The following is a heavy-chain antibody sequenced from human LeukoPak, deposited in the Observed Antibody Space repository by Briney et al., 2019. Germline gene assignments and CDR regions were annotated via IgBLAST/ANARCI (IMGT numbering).Heavy chain of an antibody. CDR3: ARDPDASGADY. CDR2: IFYGGDI. Sequence: SETLSLTCNVSGDSVASYYWSWIRQPPGKPLEWIGYIFYGGDINYNPSLKSRVTMSVDMSTNQFSLTLTSVTSADTAVYYCARDPDASGADYWGQGTLVTVSS. CDR1: GDSVASYY. D-gene: IGHD3-10*01. J-gene: IGHJ4*02. V-gene: IGHV4-59*02.